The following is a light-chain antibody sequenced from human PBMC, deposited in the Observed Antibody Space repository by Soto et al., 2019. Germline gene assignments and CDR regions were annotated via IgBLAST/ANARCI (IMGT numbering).Light chain of an antibody. CDR2: KAS. V-gene: IGKV1-5*03. Sequence: DIQMTQSPSTLYASVGDRVTITCRASQSISSWLAWYQQKPGKAPKLLIYKASSLESGVPSRFSGSGSGTAFTLTISSLQPDDFATYYCQQYNSYPWTFGQGTKVEIK. J-gene: IGKJ1*01. CDR3: QQYNSYPWT. CDR1: QSISSW.